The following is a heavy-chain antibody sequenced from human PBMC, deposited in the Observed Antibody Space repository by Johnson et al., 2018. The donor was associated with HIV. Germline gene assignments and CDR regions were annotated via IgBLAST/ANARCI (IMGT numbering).Heavy chain of an antibody. CDR2: ISFDGSKE. V-gene: IGHV3-30-3*01. Sequence: QLVESGGGVVQPGRSVRLSCAASGLNFSDYGMHWVRQAPGKGLEWVAVISFDGSKEYYADSVKGRFTISRDNSKKTLYLQVNSLRDEDTAVYYCARGRITIIGVDLRGGRFDIWGQGTTVTVSS. CDR3: ARGRITIIGVDLRGGRFDI. CDR1: GLNFSDYG. J-gene: IGHJ3*02. D-gene: IGHD3-22*01.